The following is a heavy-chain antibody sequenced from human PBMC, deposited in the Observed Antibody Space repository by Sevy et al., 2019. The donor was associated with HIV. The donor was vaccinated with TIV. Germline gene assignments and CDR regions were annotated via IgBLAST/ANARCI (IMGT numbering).Heavy chain of an antibody. J-gene: IGHJ4*01. Sequence: GGCLRLSCAASGFAFSSHAMHWVRQAPGKGLEWVAVISYEGTETLYAASVEGRFTISRDNSKNMLSLQINSLRPEDTAVYYCARDGGYSIKWYPLYWGHGTLVTVSS. CDR2: ISYEGTET. CDR3: ARDGGYSIKWYPLY. CDR1: GFAFSSHA. D-gene: IGHD6-13*01. V-gene: IGHV3-30-3*01.